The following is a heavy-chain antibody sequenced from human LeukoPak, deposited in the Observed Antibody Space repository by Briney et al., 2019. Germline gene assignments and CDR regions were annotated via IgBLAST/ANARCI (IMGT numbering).Heavy chain of an antibody. J-gene: IGHJ4*02. Sequence: PGGSLRPSCAASGFTFSSYGMHWVRQAPGKGLEWVAFIRYDGSNKYYADSVKGRFTISRDNSKNTLYLQMNSLRAEDTAVYYCAKDPFEEYYFDYWGQGTLVTVSS. CDR2: IRYDGSNK. D-gene: IGHD3-10*01. CDR1: GFTFSSYG. V-gene: IGHV3-30*02. CDR3: AKDPFEEYYFDY.